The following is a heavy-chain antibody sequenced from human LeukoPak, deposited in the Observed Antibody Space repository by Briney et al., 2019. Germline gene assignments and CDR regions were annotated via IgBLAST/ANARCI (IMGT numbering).Heavy chain of an antibody. D-gene: IGHD2-21*02. J-gene: IGHJ1*01. CDR1: GFTFSSYG. V-gene: IGHV3-23*01. CDR3: AKLAYCGGDCSMAYFQH. CDR2: ISGSGGST. Sequence: PGGSLRLSCAASGFTFSSYGMSWVRQAPGKGLEWVSVISGSGGSTYYADSVKGRFTISRDISKNTLYLQMNSLRAEDTAVYYCAKLAYCGGDCSMAYFQHWGQGTLVTVSS.